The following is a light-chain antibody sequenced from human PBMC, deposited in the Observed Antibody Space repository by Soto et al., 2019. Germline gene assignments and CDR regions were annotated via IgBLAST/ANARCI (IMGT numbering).Light chain of an antibody. CDR1: QGIRSD. CDR2: ATS. J-gene: IGKJ1*01. V-gene: IGKV1-6*01. Sequence: AIQMTQSPSSLSASVGDRVTITCRASQGIRSDLGWYQQRPGKAPKLLIYATSNLRTGVPSRFSGSGSGTDFTLTISSLQPEDFATYYCLQDYSYPRTFGQGTKVEIK. CDR3: LQDYSYPRT.